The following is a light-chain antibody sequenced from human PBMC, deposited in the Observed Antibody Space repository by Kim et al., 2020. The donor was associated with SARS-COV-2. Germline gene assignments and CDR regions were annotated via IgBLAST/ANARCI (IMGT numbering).Light chain of an antibody. CDR2: AAS. V-gene: IGKV1-16*02. CDR1: QSISSY. CDR3: QQYNTYPLT. Sequence: ASIGDSVTITCRASQSISSYLTWYQQKPGKAPKFLIYAASILQSGVPSKFSGSGSGTDFTLTINSLQPEDFATYYCQQYNTYPLTFGRGTKVDIK. J-gene: IGKJ3*01.